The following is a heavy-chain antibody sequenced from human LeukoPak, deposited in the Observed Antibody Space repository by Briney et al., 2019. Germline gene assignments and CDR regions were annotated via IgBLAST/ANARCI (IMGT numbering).Heavy chain of an antibody. CDR1: GFTFSSYA. CDR2: IESKTDGGTT. Sequence: GGSLRLSCAASGFTFSSYAMSWVRQAPGKGLEWVGRIESKTDGGTTDYAAPVKGRFTISRDDSKNTLYLQMKSLKTEDTAVYYCTTDAYYYDSGGYYYGLDYWGQGTLVTVSS. J-gene: IGHJ4*02. D-gene: IGHD3-22*01. V-gene: IGHV3-15*04. CDR3: TTDAYYYDSGGYYYGLDY.